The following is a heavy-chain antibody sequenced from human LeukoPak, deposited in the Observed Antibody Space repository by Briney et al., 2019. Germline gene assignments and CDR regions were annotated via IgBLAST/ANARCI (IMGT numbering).Heavy chain of an antibody. Sequence: KASGPTLVNPTQTLTLTCTFSGFSLSTSGVGVGWIRQPPGKALEWLALIYWNDDKRYSPSLKSRLTITKDTSKNQVVLTMTNMDPVDTATYYCAQIVPYYYDSSGYYYYLDYWGQGTLVTVSS. D-gene: IGHD3-22*01. CDR1: GFSLSTSGVG. J-gene: IGHJ4*02. CDR3: AQIVPYYYDSSGYYYYLDY. V-gene: IGHV2-5*01. CDR2: IYWNDDK.